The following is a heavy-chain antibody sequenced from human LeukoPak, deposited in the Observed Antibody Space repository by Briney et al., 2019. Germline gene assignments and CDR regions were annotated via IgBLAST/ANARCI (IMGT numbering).Heavy chain of an antibody. J-gene: IGHJ4*02. CDR1: GGTSISYA. Sequence: SVTVSFTASGGTSISYAISWVRQAPGQGLEWMGRIIPILGIANYAQKFQGRVTITADKSTSTAYMELNSLRAEDTAVYYCAKDGLIAAAGREIDYWGQGTLVSVSS. CDR3: AKDGLIAAAGREIDY. D-gene: IGHD6-13*01. CDR2: IIPILGIA. V-gene: IGHV1-69*04.